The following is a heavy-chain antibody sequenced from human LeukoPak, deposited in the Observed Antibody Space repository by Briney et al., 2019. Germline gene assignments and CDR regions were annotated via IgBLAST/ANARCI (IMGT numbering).Heavy chain of an antibody. J-gene: IGHJ6*04. CDR1: GGSISSGGYY. Sequence: SQTLSLTCTVSGGSISSGGYYWSRHRPHPGKGLEWIGYINYSGSTYYNPSLKSRVTISVHTSKNQFSLKLSSVTAAYTAVYYCARAGLTQTLDVWGKGTTVTVSS. D-gene: IGHD3-10*01. CDR3: ARAGLTQTLDV. V-gene: IGHV4-31*03. CDR2: INYSGST.